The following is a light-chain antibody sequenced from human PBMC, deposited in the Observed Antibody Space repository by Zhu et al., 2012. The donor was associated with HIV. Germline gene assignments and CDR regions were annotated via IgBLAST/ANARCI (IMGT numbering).Light chain of an antibody. Sequence: DIQMTQSLSTLSASVGDTVIITCRASQSISNRLAWYQQKPEKAPKLLIYEASSLETGVPSRFSGSGSETEFTLTISSLQPDDFASYSCQQYYTPSYTFGQGTKLQIK. V-gene: IGKV1-5*03. J-gene: IGKJ2*01. CDR3: QQYYTPSYT. CDR1: QSISNR. CDR2: EAS.